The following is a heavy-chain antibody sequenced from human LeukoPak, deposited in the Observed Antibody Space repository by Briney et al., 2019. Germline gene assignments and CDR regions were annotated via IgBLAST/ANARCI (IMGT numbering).Heavy chain of an antibody. Sequence: GASVKVSCKPSGYTFNTYGITWVRQAPGQGLEWMGWISPYYGNTNYAQKFQGRVTMTTDTSTSTAYMELRSLRSDDTAVYYCARGPHERSGYPDDWGQGTLVTVSS. CDR2: ISPYYGNT. CDR1: GYTFNTYG. J-gene: IGHJ4*02. D-gene: IGHD3-22*01. CDR3: ARGPHERSGYPDD. V-gene: IGHV1-18*01.